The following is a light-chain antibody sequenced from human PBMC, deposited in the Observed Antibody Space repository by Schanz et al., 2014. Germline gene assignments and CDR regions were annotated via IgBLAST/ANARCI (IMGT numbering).Light chain of an antibody. Sequence: EIVLTQSPATLSLSPGQRATLSCRASQSVSIYLAWYQQKPGQAPRLLIYGASSRATGIPDRFSGSGSGTDFTLTISRLEPEDFAVYYCQQYGSSGYTFGQGTKLEIK. V-gene: IGKV3-20*01. CDR3: QQYGSSGYT. CDR1: QSVSIY. CDR2: GAS. J-gene: IGKJ2*01.